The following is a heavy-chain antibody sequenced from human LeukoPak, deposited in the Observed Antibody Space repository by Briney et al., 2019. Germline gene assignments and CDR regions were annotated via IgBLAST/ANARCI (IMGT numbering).Heavy chain of an antibody. V-gene: IGHV3-53*01. J-gene: IGHJ4*02. CDR2: IYSGGST. Sequence: GGSLRLSCAASGFTVSSNYMSWVCQAPGKGLEWVSVIYSGGSTYYADSVKGRFTISRDNSKNTLYVQMNSLRAEDTAVYYCARDGDYYDSSGSYWGQGTLVTVSS. CDR1: GFTVSSNY. CDR3: ARDGDYYDSSGSY. D-gene: IGHD3-22*01.